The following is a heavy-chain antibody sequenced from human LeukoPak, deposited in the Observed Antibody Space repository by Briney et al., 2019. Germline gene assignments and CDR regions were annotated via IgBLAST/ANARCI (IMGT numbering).Heavy chain of an antibody. V-gene: IGHV4-38-2*02. CDR1: GYSISSGYY. CDR2: IYHSGST. CDR3: AKDQTGVLWFGEANWFDP. D-gene: IGHD3-10*01. Sequence: SETLSLTCSVSGYSISSGYYWGWIRQPPGKGLEWIGSIYHSGSTYYNPSLKSRVTISVDTSKNQLSLKLTSVTAADTAVYYCAKDQTGVLWFGEANWFDPWGQGTLVTVSS. J-gene: IGHJ5*02.